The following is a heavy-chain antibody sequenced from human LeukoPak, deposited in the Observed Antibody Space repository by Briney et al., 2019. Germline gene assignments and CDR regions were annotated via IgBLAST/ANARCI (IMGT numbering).Heavy chain of an antibody. Sequence: ASVKVSCKVSGYTLTELSMHWVRQAPGKGLEWMGGFDPEDGETIYAQKFQGRATMTEDTSTDTAYMELSSLRSEDTAVYYCATISGFGELFPFDYWGQGTLVTVSS. D-gene: IGHD3-10*01. CDR2: FDPEDGET. J-gene: IGHJ4*02. CDR3: ATISGFGELFPFDY. V-gene: IGHV1-24*01. CDR1: GYTLTELS.